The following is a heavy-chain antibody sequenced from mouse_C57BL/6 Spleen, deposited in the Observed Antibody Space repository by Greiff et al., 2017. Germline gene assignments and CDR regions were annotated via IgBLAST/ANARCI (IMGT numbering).Heavy chain of an antibody. V-gene: IGHV1-26*01. Sequence: VQLQQSGPELVKPGASVKISCKASGYTFTDYYMNWVKQSHGKSLEWIGDINPNNGGTSYNQKFKGKATLTVDKSSSTAYMELRSLTSEDSAVYYCARGGSPRYFDVWGTGTTGTVSS. CDR3: ARGGSPRYFDV. CDR1: GYTFTDYY. CDR2: INPNNGGT. D-gene: IGHD1-1*02. J-gene: IGHJ1*03.